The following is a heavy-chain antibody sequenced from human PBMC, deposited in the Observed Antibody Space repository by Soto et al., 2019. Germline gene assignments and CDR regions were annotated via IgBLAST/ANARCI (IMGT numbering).Heavy chain of an antibody. CDR1: GDSISSHY. D-gene: IGHD6-19*01. J-gene: IGHJ5*02. CDR2: IYHSGST. Sequence: SETLSLTCTVSGDSISSHYWSWIRQSPGKGLEWIGHIYHSGSTRYNPSFKRRVTMSIDTSKNQFSLKLKAVTAADTAVYYCAKNLAVAGFCLDPWGQGILVTVSS. CDR3: AKNLAVAGFCLDP. V-gene: IGHV4-59*11.